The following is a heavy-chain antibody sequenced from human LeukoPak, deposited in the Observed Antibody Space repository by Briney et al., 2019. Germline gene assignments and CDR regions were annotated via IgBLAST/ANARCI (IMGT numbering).Heavy chain of an antibody. CDR3: ARQADNNWFDS. Sequence: ALVKVSCKASGYTFTDYYMHWVRQAPGQGLEWMGWINPNSGVTNYAQKFQGRVTMTRDTSISTAYMELSRLRSDDSAVFYCARQADNNWFDSWGQGTLVTVSS. CDR1: GYTFTDYY. J-gene: IGHJ5*01. V-gene: IGHV1-2*02. D-gene: IGHD2-15*01. CDR2: INPNSGVT.